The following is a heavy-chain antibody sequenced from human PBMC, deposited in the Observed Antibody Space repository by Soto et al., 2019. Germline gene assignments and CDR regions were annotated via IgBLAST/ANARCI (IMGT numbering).Heavy chain of an antibody. V-gene: IGHV3-74*01. CDR3: TRVIDGRSGLFDY. Sequence: EVQLVEAGGDLVQPGGSLRLSCVASGFTLSGYWMHWVRQVPGKGLVWVSRISGDGRTTNYADSVKGRFTISRDNAKNTLYLKMDSLRAEDTALYYCTRVIDGRSGLFDYWGQGNLVTVSS. D-gene: IGHD1-26*01. CDR1: GFTLSGYW. J-gene: IGHJ4*02. CDR2: ISGDGRTT.